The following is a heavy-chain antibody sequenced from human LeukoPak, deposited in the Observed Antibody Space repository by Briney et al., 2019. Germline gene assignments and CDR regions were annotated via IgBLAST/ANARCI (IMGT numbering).Heavy chain of an antibody. CDR3: AREGFWSHYDY. CDR1: GGSFSGYY. D-gene: IGHD3-3*01. CDR2: INHSGST. J-gene: IGHJ4*02. Sequence: SETLSLTCAVYGGSFSGYYWSWIRQPPGKGLEWIGEINHSGSTNYNPSLKSRVTISVDTSKNQFSLKLSSVTAADTAVYYCAREGFWSHYDYWGQGTLVTVSS. V-gene: IGHV4-34*01.